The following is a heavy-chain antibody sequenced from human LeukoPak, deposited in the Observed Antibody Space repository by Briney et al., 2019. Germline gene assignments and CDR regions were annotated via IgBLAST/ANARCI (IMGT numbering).Heavy chain of an antibody. Sequence: GGSLRLSCAASGFTFSSYAMSWVRQAPGKGLEWVSAISGSGGSTYYADSVKGRFTISRDNSKNTLYLQMNSLRAEDTAVYYCAKPPVRGHHLFGELWGCFDYWGQGTLVTVSS. V-gene: IGHV3-23*01. J-gene: IGHJ4*02. CDR1: GFTFSSYA. D-gene: IGHD3-10*02. CDR2: ISGSGGST. CDR3: AKPPVRGHHLFGELWGCFDY.